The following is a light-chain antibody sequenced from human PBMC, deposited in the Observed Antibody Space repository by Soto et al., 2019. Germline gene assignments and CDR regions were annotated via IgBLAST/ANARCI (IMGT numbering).Light chain of an antibody. CDR2: LGS. Sequence: EIVMTQSPLSLPVTPGEPASISCWSSQSLLHSNGYNYLDWYLQKPGQSPQLLIYLGSNRASGVPDRFSGSGSGTDFTLKISRVEAEDVGVYYCMQALQTPWTFGQGTKVAIK. V-gene: IGKV2-28*01. J-gene: IGKJ1*01. CDR1: QSLLHSNGYNY. CDR3: MQALQTPWT.